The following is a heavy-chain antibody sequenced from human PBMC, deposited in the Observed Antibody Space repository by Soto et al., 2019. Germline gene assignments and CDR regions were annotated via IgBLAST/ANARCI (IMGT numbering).Heavy chain of an antibody. CDR3: GKGRSGDVVVFY. J-gene: IGHJ4*02. CDR2: ISPNSGGT. V-gene: IGHV1-2*02. CDR1: GYSFTGYY. Sequence: QVQLVQSGAEVKKSGASVKISCKASGYSFTGYYIHWVRQAPGQGFEWMGEISPNSGGTKYAQKFQGRVTMTRDTSITTVYMDLSNLSPDDTAVYYCGKGRSGDVVVFYWGQGTLVTVYS. D-gene: IGHD3-22*01.